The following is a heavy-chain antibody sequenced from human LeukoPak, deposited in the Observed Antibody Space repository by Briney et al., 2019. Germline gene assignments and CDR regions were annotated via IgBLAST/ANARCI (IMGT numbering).Heavy chain of an antibody. CDR2: IKQDGSTK. Sequence: GGSLRLSCVASGFTFSRYWMSWVRQAPGKGLEWVANIKQDGSTKYYVESVKGRFTISRDNAKNSVYLQMNSLRGEDTAVYFCARIGYSSSSFDYWGQGTLVTVSS. D-gene: IGHD6-6*01. CDR3: ARIGYSSSSFDY. V-gene: IGHV3-7*01. CDR1: GFTFSRYW. J-gene: IGHJ4*02.